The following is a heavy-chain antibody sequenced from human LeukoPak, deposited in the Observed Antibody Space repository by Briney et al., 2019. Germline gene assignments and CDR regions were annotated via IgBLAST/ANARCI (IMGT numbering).Heavy chain of an antibody. CDR3: AREVVVSGLEWLSYGMDV. Sequence: GASVTVSCKASGYTFTSYDINWVRQAPGQGLEWMGWMNPNSGNTGYAQRFQGRVTMTRNTSISTAYMELSSLRSEDTAVYYCAREVVVSGLEWLSYGMDVWGQGTTVTVSS. J-gene: IGHJ6*02. V-gene: IGHV1-8*01. CDR2: MNPNSGNT. CDR1: GYTFTSYD. D-gene: IGHD3-3*01.